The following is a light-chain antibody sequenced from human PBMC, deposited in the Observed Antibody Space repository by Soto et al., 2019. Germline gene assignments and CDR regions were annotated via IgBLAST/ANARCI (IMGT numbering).Light chain of an antibody. J-gene: IGLJ3*02. Sequence: QSVLTQPPSASGTPGQRVTISCSGTSSNIGSNTVNWYQQLPGTAPKLLIFYNDQRPSGVPDRFSGSKSGTSASLAISGLQSEDEADYYCASWDDSLNVILFGGGTKLTVL. CDR2: YND. CDR3: ASWDDSLNVIL. V-gene: IGLV1-44*01. CDR1: SSNIGSNT.